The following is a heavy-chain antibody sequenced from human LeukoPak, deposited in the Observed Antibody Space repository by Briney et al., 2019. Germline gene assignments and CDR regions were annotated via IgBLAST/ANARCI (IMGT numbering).Heavy chain of an antibody. D-gene: IGHD3-10*02. CDR1: GYTFTSYG. V-gene: IGHV1-18*01. J-gene: IGHJ4*02. CDR3: ARALRARPMYY. Sequence: ASVKVSCKASGYTFTSYGISWVRQAPGQGLEWMGWISAYNGNTNYAQKFQGRVTMTRDTSISTAYMELSRLRSDDTAVYYCARALRARPMYYWGQGTLVTVSS. CDR2: ISAYNGNT.